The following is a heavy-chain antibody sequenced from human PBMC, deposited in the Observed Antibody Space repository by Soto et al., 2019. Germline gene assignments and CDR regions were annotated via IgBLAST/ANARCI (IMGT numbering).Heavy chain of an antibody. CDR1: GFTFSSYA. V-gene: IGHV3-23*01. J-gene: IGHJ4*01. CDR2: ISGSGGST. Sequence: EVPLLESGGGLVQPGGSLRLSCAASGFTFSSYAMSWVRQAPGKGLGWVSAISGSGGSTYYADSVKGRFTISRDNSKNTRYLQMNSLRAEDMAVYYCAMRLGIAAAGTVCWGHGTLVTVSS. D-gene: IGHD6-13*01. CDR3: AMRLGIAAAGTVC.